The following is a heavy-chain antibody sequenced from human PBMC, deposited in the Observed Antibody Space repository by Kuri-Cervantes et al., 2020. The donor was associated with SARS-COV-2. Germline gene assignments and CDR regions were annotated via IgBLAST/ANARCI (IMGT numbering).Heavy chain of an antibody. CDR3: ARDSSSPLDY. CDR1: GFTFSSYS. V-gene: IGHV3-21*01. J-gene: IGHJ4*02. CDR2: ISSSSSYI. D-gene: IGHD6-6*01. Sequence: GESLKISCAASGFTFSSYSMNWVRQAPGKGLEWVSSISSSSSYIYYADSVKGRFTISRDNAKNSLYLQMNSLRAEDTAVYYCARDSSSPLDYWGQGTLVTVSS.